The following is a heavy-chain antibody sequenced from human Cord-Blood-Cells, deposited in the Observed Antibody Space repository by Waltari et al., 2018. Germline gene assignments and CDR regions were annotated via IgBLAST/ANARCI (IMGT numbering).Heavy chain of an antibody. CDR3: AKRSDSSGYYYYYGMDV. V-gene: IGHV3-23*01. CDR2: ISGSGGST. D-gene: IGHD3-22*01. J-gene: IGHJ6*02. CDR1: GCTFGRDA. Sequence: EVQVLESGGGVGQRGGSLRLCWAATGCTFGRDAMSWGRQAPGKGLAWFSAISGSGGSTYYPDSVKGRFTISRDNSKNTLYLQMNSLRAEDTAVYYCAKRSDSSGYYYYYGMDVWGQGTTVTVSS.